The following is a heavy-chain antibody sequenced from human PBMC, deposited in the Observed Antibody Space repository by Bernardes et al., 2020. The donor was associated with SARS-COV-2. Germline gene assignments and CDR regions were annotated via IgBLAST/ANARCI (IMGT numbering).Heavy chain of an antibody. Sequence: GGSLRLSCAASGFTLSSYWMSWVRQAPGKGLEWVANIKQDASDKYYVDSVKGRFTISRDNAKNSLYLQMNSLRAEDTAVYFCARDGDGYFDYWGQGTLVTVSS. V-gene: IGHV3-7*01. D-gene: IGHD2-21*01. CDR3: ARDGDGYFDY. J-gene: IGHJ4*02. CDR1: GFTLSSYW. CDR2: IKQDASDK.